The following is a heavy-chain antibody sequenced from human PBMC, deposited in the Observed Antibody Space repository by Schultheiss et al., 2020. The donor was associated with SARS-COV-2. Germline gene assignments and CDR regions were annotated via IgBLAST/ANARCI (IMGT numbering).Heavy chain of an antibody. D-gene: IGHD5-18*01. Sequence: SETLSLTCTVSGYSMRSGYYWGWIRQPPGKGLEWIGEINQSVSTNYNPSLKSRVTISVDKSKNQFSLKLSSVTAADTAVYYCARGIRYSYGPYGGYYGMDVWGQGTTVTVSS. V-gene: IGHV4-38-2*02. CDR1: GYSMRSGYY. J-gene: IGHJ6*02. CDR3: ARGIRYSYGPYGGYYGMDV. CDR2: INQSVST.